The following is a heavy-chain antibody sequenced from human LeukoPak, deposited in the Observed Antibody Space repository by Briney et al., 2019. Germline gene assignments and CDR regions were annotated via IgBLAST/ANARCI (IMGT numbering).Heavy chain of an antibody. CDR1: GFTFNNYC. Sequence: GSLRLSFSASGFTFNNYCMHWVRQAPGKGLEWVAVISYDGSNKYYADSVKGRFTISRDNSKNTLYLQMNSLRAEDTAVYYCAKVSYSSGWSGGDYWGQGTLVTVSS. CDR3: AKVSYSSGWSGGDY. CDR2: ISYDGSNK. V-gene: IGHV3-30*18. J-gene: IGHJ4*02. D-gene: IGHD6-19*01.